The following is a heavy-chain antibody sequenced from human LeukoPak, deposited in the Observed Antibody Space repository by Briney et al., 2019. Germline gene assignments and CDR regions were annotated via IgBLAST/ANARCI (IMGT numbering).Heavy chain of an antibody. Sequence: GGSLRLSCAASGFSVSRKYMSWVRQAPGKGLEWVSVIYSGDNKFYADSVKGRFTISRDNSKNTLYLQMNSLRAEDTAVYYCARDAQPLYDILTGYHPRFGYWGQGTLVTVSS. CDR3: ARDAQPLYDILTGYHPRFGY. V-gene: IGHV3-53*05. CDR2: IYSGDNK. D-gene: IGHD3-9*01. J-gene: IGHJ4*02. CDR1: GFSVSRKY.